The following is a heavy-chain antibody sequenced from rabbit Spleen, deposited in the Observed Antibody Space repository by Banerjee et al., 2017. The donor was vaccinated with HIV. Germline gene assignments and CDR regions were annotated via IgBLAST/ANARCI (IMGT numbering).Heavy chain of an antibody. CDR1: GVSFSFSSY. D-gene: IGHD8-1*01. CDR3: ARDSGSSFSSYGMDL. Sequence: QSLEESGGDLVKPGASLTLTCTASGVSFSFSSYMCWVRQAPGKGLEWIACIDSGSSAFSYFASWAKGRFTISKTSSTTVTLQMTSLTAADTATYFCARDSGSSFSSYGMDLWGQGTLVTVS. CDR2: IDSGSSAFS. V-gene: IGHV1S40*01. J-gene: IGHJ6*01.